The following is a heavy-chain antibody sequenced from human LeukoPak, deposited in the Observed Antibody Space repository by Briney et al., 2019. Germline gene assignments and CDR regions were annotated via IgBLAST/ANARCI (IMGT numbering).Heavy chain of an antibody. D-gene: IGHD2-15*01. CDR3: ARMFCSAGSCYPDAFDI. Sequence: GGSLRLSCAASGFIFDDYGMSWVRQVPGKGLGWVSASNWNGASTGYADSVKGRFTISRDNAKNSLYLQMKSLRADDTALYYCARMFCSAGSCYPDAFDIWGQGTMVTVSS. CDR2: SNWNGAST. CDR1: GFIFDDYG. J-gene: IGHJ3*02. V-gene: IGHV3-20*04.